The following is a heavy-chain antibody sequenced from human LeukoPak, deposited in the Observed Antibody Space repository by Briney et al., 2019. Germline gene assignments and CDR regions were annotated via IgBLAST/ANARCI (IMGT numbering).Heavy chain of an antibody. Sequence: SETLSLTCAVYGGSFSGYYWSWIRQPPGKGLEWIGEINHSGSTNYNPSLKSRVTISVDTSKNQFSLKLSSVTAADTAVYYCARGSRVVVKNWGQGTLVTVSS. CDR3: ARGSRVVVKN. J-gene: IGHJ4*02. CDR1: GGSFSGYY. V-gene: IGHV4-34*01. CDR2: INHSGST. D-gene: IGHD3-22*01.